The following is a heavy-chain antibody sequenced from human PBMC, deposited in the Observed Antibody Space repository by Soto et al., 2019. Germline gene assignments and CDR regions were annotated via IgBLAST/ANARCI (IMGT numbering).Heavy chain of an antibody. CDR3: ARGGYYDSSGYSIFDP. J-gene: IGHJ5*02. CDR2: INPSGGST. V-gene: IGHV1-46*01. CDR1: GYTFTSYY. D-gene: IGHD3-22*01. Sequence: GASVKVSCKASGYTFTSYYMHWVRQAPGQGLEWMGIINPSGGSTSYAQKFQGRVTMTRDTFTSTVYMELSSLRSEDTAVYYCARGGYYDSSGYSIFDPWGQGTLVTVSS.